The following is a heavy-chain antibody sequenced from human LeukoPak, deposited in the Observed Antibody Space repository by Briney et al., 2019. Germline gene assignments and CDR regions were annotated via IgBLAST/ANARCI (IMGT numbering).Heavy chain of an antibody. CDR2: IKEDGSEK. CDR3: ARFFVIRGVTQDAFDI. CDR1: GFTFRTYW. J-gene: IGHJ3*02. V-gene: IGHV3-7*01. D-gene: IGHD3-10*01. Sequence: GGSLRLSCAASGFTFRTYWMSWVRQAPGKGLEWVANIKEDGSEKYYLDSVKGRFIISRDNVKNLLYVQMSNLRAEDTAVYYCARFFVIRGVTQDAFDIWGQGTMVTVSS.